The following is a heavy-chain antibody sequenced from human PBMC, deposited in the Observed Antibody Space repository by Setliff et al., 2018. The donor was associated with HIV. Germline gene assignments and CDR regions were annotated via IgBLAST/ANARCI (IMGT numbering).Heavy chain of an antibody. Sequence: GVLRLSCAVSGFTLSDYYMDWVRQAPGKGLDWVSVISESGYSADSVKGRFTISRDNSKNTLYLQMKSLRAEDTAVYYCAKLSHSHDSNGFTVDYWGRGTLVTVSS. CDR1: GFTLSDYY. J-gene: IGHJ4*02. D-gene: IGHD3-22*01. CDR2: ISESG. CDR3: AKLSHSHDSNGFTVDY. V-gene: IGHV3-66*02.